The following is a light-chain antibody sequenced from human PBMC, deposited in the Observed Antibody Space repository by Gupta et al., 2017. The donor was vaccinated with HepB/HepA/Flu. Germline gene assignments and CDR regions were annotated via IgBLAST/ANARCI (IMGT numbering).Light chain of an antibody. V-gene: IGKV3-15*01. Sequence: IVMTQSPATLSLSPGGRATLSCRASQSVSSNLAWYQQKPGQAPRLLIYDASTRATGIAARCSGSGCGTDFTLTISSRQSEDFAVYYCEQYNNWPQRTFGQGTKVEI. J-gene: IGKJ1*01. CDR3: EQYNNWPQRT. CDR1: QSVSSN. CDR2: DAS.